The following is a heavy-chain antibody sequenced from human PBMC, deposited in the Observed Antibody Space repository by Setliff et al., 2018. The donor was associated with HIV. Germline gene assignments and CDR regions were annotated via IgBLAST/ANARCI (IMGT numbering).Heavy chain of an antibody. CDR3: ARGAPGRSCSGGSCSYFDY. Sequence: ASVMVSCKASGYTFTSLDINWVRQATGQGPEWMGWLNPTSGNTGSAQRFQGGVTMTRNTSISIAYMELSNLRSEDTAVYYCARGAPGRSCSGGSCSYFDYWGQGTQVTSPQ. CDR2: LNPTSGNT. J-gene: IGHJ4*02. CDR1: GYTFTSLD. D-gene: IGHD2-15*01. V-gene: IGHV1-8*01.